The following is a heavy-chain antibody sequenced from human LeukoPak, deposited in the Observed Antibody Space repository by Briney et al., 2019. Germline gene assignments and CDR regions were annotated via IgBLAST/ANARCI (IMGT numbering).Heavy chain of an antibody. V-gene: IGHV4-39*01. CDR2: FYYSEST. CDR3: ARLWRAAIDY. J-gene: IGHJ4*02. D-gene: IGHD1-1*01. CDR1: GGSISSSSYY. Sequence: PSETLSLTCTVVSGGSISSSSYYWGWIRQPPGKGLEWIGSFYYSESTYCNPSLKSRVTISADTSKNQFSLKLSSVTAADTAVYYCARLWRAAIDYGGQGILVTVSS.